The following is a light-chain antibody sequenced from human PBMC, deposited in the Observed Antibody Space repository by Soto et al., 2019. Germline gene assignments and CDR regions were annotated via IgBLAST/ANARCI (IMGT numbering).Light chain of an antibody. V-gene: IGKV3-15*01. Sequence: EIVMTQSPGTLSVSPGERATLSCRASQSVSSSLAWYQQKPGQAPRLLIYGASTRATGIPARFSGSGSGTEFTLTISSLQSEDFGVYYCQQYNNWPPSTFGQGTRLEIK. CDR2: GAS. CDR1: QSVSSS. J-gene: IGKJ5*01. CDR3: QQYNNWPPST.